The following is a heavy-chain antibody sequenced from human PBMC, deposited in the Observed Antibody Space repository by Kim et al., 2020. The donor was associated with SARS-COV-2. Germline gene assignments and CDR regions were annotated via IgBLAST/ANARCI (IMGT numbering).Heavy chain of an antibody. CDR3: AKGASNYIWGSYDYFDY. CDR2: ISYDGSNK. J-gene: IGHJ4*02. V-gene: IGHV3-30*18. Sequence: GGSLRLSCAASGFTFSSYGMHWVRQAPGKGLEWVAVISYDGSNKYYADSVKGRFTISRDNSKNTLYLQMNSLRAEDTAVYYCAKGASNYIWGSYDYFDYWGQGTLVTVSS. D-gene: IGHD3-16*01. CDR1: GFTFSSYG.